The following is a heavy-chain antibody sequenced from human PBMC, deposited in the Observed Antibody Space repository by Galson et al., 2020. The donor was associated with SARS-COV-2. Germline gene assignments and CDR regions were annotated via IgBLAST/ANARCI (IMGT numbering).Heavy chain of an antibody. CDR1: GFTFRSYG. CDR2: IWYDGSNK. J-gene: IGHJ4*02. V-gene: IGHV3-33*01. D-gene: IGHD2-15*01. CDR3: ARDGGILYSFDY. Sequence: GGSLRLSCAASGFTFRSYGMHWVRQAPGKGLEWVAVIWYDGSNKYFADSVKGRFTISRDNSKNTLFLQMNSLRAEDTAVYYCARDGGILYSFDYWGQGTLVTVSS.